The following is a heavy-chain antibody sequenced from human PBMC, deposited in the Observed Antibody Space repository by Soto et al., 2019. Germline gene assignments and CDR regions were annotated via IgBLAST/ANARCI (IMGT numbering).Heavy chain of an antibody. J-gene: IGHJ5*02. CDR3: ARHDGHNNWFDP. V-gene: IGHV4-30-4*01. D-gene: IGHD3-16*01. Sequence: PSETLSLTCTVSGGSISSGDYYWSWIRQPPGKGLEWIGYIYYSGSTYYNPSLKSRVTISVDTSKNQFSLKLSSVTAADTAVYYWARHDGHNNWFDPWGQGTLVTV. CDR1: GGSISSGDYY. CDR2: IYYSGST.